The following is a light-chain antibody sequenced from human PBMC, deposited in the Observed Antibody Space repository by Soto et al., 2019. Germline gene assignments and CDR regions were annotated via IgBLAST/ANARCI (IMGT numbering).Light chain of an antibody. CDR2: KDS. CDR3: LSADSSGTVV. Sequence: SYELTQPPSVSVSPGQTARITCSGDALPKQYAYWYQQKPGQAPVLVIYKDSERPSGIPERFSGSSSGTTVTLTISGVQAEDEADYYCLSADSSGTVVFGGGTKVTVL. V-gene: IGLV3-25*03. J-gene: IGLJ2*01. CDR1: ALPKQY.